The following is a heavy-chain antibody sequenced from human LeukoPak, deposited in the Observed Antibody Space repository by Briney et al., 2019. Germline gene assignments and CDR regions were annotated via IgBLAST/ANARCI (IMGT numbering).Heavy chain of an antibody. CDR2: IKQDGSEK. CDR1: GFIFSDHG. V-gene: IGHV3-7*01. CDR3: ASQHFQDSSSWYHKVWRARASDAFDI. D-gene: IGHD6-13*01. Sequence: GGSLRLSCVASGFIFSDHGMHWVRQAPGKGLEWVANIKQDGSEKYYVDSVKGRFTISRDNAKNSLYLQMNSLRAEDTAVYYCASQHFQDSSSWYHKVWRARASDAFDIWGQGTMVTVSS. J-gene: IGHJ3*02.